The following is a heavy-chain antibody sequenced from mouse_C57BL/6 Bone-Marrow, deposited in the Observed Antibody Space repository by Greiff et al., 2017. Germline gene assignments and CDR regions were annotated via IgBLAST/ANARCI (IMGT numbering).Heavy chain of an antibody. Sequence: VQLQQPGAELVKPGASVKLSCKASGYTFTSYWMHWVKQRPGQGLEWIGMIHPNSGSTNYNEKFKSKATLTVDKSSSTAYMELRSLTSEDSAVYFCASSNWDGFYYFDYWGQGTTLTVSS. J-gene: IGHJ2*01. CDR1: GYTFTSYW. D-gene: IGHD4-1*01. CDR2: IHPNSGST. CDR3: ASSNWDGFYYFDY. V-gene: IGHV1-64*01.